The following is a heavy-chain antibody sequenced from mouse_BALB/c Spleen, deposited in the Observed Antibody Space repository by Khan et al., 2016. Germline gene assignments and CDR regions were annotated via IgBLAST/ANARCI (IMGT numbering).Heavy chain of an antibody. J-gene: IGHJ3*01. D-gene: IGHD2-4*01. Sequence: VQLKESGAELVKSGASVKLSCTASGFNIKDYYMHWVKQRPEQGLEWIGWIDPENGDSESDQKFQGKATMTADTSSNTAYLQLSSLTSEDTAVYYCNGGITTGGFAYWGQGTLVTVSA. V-gene: IGHV14-4*02. CDR2: IDPENGDS. CDR3: NGGITTGGFAY. CDR1: GFNIKDYY.